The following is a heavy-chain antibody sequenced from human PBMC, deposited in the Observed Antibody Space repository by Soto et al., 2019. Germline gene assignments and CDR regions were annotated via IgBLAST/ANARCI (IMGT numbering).Heavy chain of an antibody. D-gene: IGHD4-17*01. J-gene: IGHJ4*02. CDR2: IIPILGIA. Sequence: QVQLVQSGAEVKKPGSSVKVSCKASGGTFSSYTISWVRQAPGQGLEWMGRIIPILGIANYAQKFQGRVMITADKSTSTAYMELSSLRSEDTAVYYCARDRSHDYGDYVHFDYWGQGTLVTVSS. V-gene: IGHV1-69*08. CDR3: ARDRSHDYGDYVHFDY. CDR1: GGTFSSYT.